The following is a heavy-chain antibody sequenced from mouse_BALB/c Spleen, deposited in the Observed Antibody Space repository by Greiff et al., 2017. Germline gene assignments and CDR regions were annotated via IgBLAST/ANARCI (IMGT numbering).Heavy chain of an antibody. D-gene: IGHD2-2*01. CDR2: ISYSGST. V-gene: IGHV3-2*02. CDR1: GYSITSDYA. Sequence: VQLQQSGPGLVKPSQSLSLTCTVTGYSITSDYAWNWIRQFPGNKLEWMGYISYSGSTSYNPSLKSRISITRDTSKNQFFLQLNSVTTEDTATYYCARGGLPHFDYWGQGTTLTVSS. J-gene: IGHJ2*01. CDR3: ARGGLPHFDY.